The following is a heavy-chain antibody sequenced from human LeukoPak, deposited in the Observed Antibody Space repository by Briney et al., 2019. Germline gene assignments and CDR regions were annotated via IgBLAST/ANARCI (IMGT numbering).Heavy chain of an antibody. V-gene: IGHV3-23*01. CDR3: AKVSWVATTPASCFDS. CDR2: ISASGGAT. CDR1: GFTFSIYA. J-gene: IGHJ4*02. Sequence: PGGSLRLSCAASGFTFSIYAMSWVRQAPGKGLEWVSGISASGGATYYADSVKGRFTISRDNSKNTLFLQMNSLRAEDTAVYYCAKVSWVATTPASCFDSWGQGTLVTVSS. D-gene: IGHD5-12*01.